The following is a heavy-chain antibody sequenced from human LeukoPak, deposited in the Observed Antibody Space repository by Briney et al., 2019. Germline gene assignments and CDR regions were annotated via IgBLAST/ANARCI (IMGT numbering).Heavy chain of an antibody. Sequence: GGSLRLSCAASGFTFSSYAMSWVRQAPGKGLEWVSAISGSGGSTYYADSVKGRFTISRDNSKNSLYLQMNSLRAEDTAVYYCARDGGSYYEGYYFDYWGQGTLVTVSS. CDR1: GFTFSSYA. D-gene: IGHD1-26*01. CDR3: ARDGGSYYEGYYFDY. J-gene: IGHJ4*02. CDR2: ISGSGGST. V-gene: IGHV3-23*01.